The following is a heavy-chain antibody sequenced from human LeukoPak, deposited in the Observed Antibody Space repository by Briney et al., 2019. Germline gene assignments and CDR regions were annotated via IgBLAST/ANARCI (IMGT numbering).Heavy chain of an antibody. CDR3: ARELGSSIAARGEPDFDY. CDR1: GYAFTSYY. D-gene: IGHD6-6*01. V-gene: IGHV1-46*01. J-gene: IGHJ4*02. CDR2: INPSGGST. Sequence: ASVKVSCKASGYAFTSYYMHWVRQAPGQGLEWMGIINPSGGSTSYAQKFQGRVTMTRDTSISTAYMELSRLRSDDTAVYYCARELGSSIAARGEPDFDYWGQGTLVTVSS.